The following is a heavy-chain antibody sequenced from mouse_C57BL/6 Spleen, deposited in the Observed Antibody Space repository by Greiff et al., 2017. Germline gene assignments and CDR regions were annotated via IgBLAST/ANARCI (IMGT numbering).Heavy chain of an antibody. D-gene: IGHD1-1*01. J-gene: IGHJ3*01. CDR2: INPYNGGT. Sequence: VQLQQSGPVLVKPGASVKMSCKASGYTFTDYYMNWVKQSHGKSLEWIGVINPYNGGTSYNQKFKGKATLTVDKSSSTAYMELNSLTSDDSAVYYCAIPYYYGSSYGFAYWGQGTLVTVSA. CDR3: AIPYYYGSSYGFAY. V-gene: IGHV1-19*01. CDR1: GYTFTDYY.